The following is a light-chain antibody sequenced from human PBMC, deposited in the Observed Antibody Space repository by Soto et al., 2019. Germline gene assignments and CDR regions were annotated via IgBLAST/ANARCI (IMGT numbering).Light chain of an antibody. J-gene: IGKJ1*01. Sequence: AIQMTQSPSSLSASVGDRATLTCRATQDIKTELGWYQQKPGKAPRHLIYVASKLHNGVPSRFSGSGSGTYFTLTISSLQPEDFATYYCLQDDEYPRTFGQGTKVEMK. CDR3: LQDDEYPRT. CDR2: VAS. V-gene: IGKV1-6*01. CDR1: QDIKTE.